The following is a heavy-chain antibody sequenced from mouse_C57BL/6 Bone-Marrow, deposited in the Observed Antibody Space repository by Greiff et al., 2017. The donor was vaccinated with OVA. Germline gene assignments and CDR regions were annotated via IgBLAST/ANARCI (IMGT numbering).Heavy chain of an antibody. V-gene: IGHV7-3*01. CDR2: IRNKANGYTT. Sequence: DVKLVASGGGLVQPGGSLSLSCAASGFTFTDYYMSWVRQPPGKALEWLGFIRNKANGYTTEYSASVKGRFTISRDNSQSILYIQMNALRAEDSATYYCAKYIYYGNYYYAMDYWGQGTSVTVSS. CDR3: AKYIYYGNYYYAMDY. CDR1: GFTFTDYY. J-gene: IGHJ4*01. D-gene: IGHD1-1*01.